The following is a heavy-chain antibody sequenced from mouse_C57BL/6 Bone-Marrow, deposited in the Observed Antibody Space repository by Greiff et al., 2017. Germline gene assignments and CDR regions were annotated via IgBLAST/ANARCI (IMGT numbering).Heavy chain of an antibody. CDR2: ISPRSGNT. Sequence: VKLQESGAELARPGASVKLSCKASGYTFTSYGISWVKQRTGQGLEWIGEISPRSGNTYYNEKFKGKATLTADKSSSTAYMELRSLTSEDSAVYFCARARYWYFDVWGTGTTVTVSS. CDR1: GYTFTSYG. V-gene: IGHV1-81*01. J-gene: IGHJ1*03. CDR3: ARARYWYFDV.